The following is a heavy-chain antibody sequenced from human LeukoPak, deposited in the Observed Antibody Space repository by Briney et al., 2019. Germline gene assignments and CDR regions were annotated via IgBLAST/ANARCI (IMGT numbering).Heavy chain of an antibody. CDR3: ARDLGYQLLY. CDR1: GVSITYYNW. V-gene: IGHV4-4*02. Sequence: SETLSLTCAVSGVSITYYNWWWWGRPPPGKGLEWIGEIHDDGGFHCNPLLKGRVAMSMDRSQNQFSLKLSSVTAADTAVYYCARDLGYQLLYWGQGIQVTVSS. CDR2: IHDDGGF. D-gene: IGHD2-2*01. J-gene: IGHJ4*02.